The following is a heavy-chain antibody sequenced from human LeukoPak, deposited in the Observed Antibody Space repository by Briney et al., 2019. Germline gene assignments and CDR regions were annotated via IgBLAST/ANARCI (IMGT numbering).Heavy chain of an antibody. CDR2: INHSGST. D-gene: IGHD6-6*01. CDR1: GGSFSGYY. V-gene: IGHV4-34*01. Sequence: PSETLSLTCAVYGGSFSGYYWSWIRQPPGKGLEWIGEINHSGSTNYNPSLKSRVTISVDTSKNQFSLKLSSVTAADTAVYYCARLQSGSSSRRKGPYDYWGQGTLVTVSS. CDR3: ARLQSGSSSRRKGPYDY. J-gene: IGHJ4*02.